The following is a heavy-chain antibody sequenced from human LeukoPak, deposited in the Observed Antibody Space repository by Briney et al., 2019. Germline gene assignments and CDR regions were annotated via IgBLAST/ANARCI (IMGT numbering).Heavy chain of an antibody. CDR1: GGSISSYY. D-gene: IGHD4-17*01. J-gene: IGHJ4*02. V-gene: IGHV4-59*01. Sequence: SETLSLTCTVTGGSISSYYWSWIRQPPGKGLEWIGYIYYSGSTNYNPSLKSRVTIPVDTSKNQFSLKLSSVTAADTAVYYCARDDYGDYVSDWGQGTLVTVSS. CDR2: IYYSGST. CDR3: ARDDYGDYVSD.